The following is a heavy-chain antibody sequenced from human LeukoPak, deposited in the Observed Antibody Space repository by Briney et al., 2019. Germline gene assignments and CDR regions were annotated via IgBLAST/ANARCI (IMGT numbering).Heavy chain of an antibody. CDR2: LSGSGGGT. CDR3: AKRGVVIRVSLVGFQKEAYYFDS. Sequence: GGSLRLSCAVSGNTLSNYGMSWVRPAPGKGLEWVAGLSGSGGGTNYADSVQGRFTISRDNPKNTLYLQINSLRAEDTAVYFCAKRGVVIRVSLVGFQKEAYYFDSWGQGALVTVSS. CDR1: GNTLSNYG. D-gene: IGHD3-10*01. V-gene: IGHV3-23*01. J-gene: IGHJ4*02.